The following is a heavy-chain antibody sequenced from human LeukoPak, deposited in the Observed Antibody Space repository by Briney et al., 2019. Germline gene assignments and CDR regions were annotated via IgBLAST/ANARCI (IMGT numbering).Heavy chain of an antibody. D-gene: IGHD4-17*01. V-gene: IGHV3-21*01. CDR2: ISSSSSYI. J-gene: IGHJ4*02. CDR3: ARQARSNYGDNSLDY. CDR1: GFTFSSYS. Sequence: PGGSLRLSCAASGFTFSSYSMNWVRQAPGKGLEWVSSISSSSSYIYYADSVKGRFTISRDNAKNSLYLQMNSLRAEDTAVYYCARQARSNYGDNSLDYWGQGTLVTVSS.